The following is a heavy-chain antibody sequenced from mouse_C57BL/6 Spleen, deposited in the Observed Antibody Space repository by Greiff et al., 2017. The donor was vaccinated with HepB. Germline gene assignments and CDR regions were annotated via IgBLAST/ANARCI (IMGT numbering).Heavy chain of an antibody. D-gene: IGHD2-4*01. CDR2: ILPGSGST. Sequence: VMLVESGAELMKPGASVKLSCKATGYTFTGYWIEWVKQRPGHGLEWIGEILPGSGSTNYNEKFKGKATFTADTSSNTASMQLSSLTTEDSAVYDCEREGYYYDLRGYYAMDYWGQGTSVTVSS. CDR3: EREGYYYDLRGYYAMDY. CDR1: GYTFTGYW. J-gene: IGHJ4*01. V-gene: IGHV1-9*01.